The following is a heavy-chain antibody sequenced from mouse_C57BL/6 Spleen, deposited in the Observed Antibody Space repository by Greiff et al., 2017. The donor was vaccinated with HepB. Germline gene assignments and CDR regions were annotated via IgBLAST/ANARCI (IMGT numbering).Heavy chain of an antibody. V-gene: IGHV1-7*01. J-gene: IGHJ3*01. CDR3: ARSASYYDYDGAY. Sequence: QVHVKQSGAELAKPGASVKLSCKASGYTFTSYWMHWVKQRPGQGLEWIGYINPSSGYTKYNQKFKDKATLTADKSSSTAYMQLSSLTYEDSAVYYCARSASYYDYDGAYWGQGTLVTVSA. CDR2: INPSSGYT. D-gene: IGHD2-4*01. CDR1: GYTFTSYW.